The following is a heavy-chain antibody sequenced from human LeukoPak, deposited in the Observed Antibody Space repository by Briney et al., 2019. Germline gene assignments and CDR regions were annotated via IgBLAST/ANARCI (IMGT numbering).Heavy chain of an antibody. V-gene: IGHV1-69*06. Sequence: VASVKVSCKASGYTFTGYYMHWARQAPGQGLEWMGGIIPIFGTTNYARKFRGRVTLTADKSTRTAYMELSSLRSEDTAVYYCARDNDSRDPPHFDYWGQGTLVTVSS. D-gene: IGHD3-16*01. J-gene: IGHJ4*02. CDR3: ARDNDSRDPPHFDY. CDR2: IIPIFGTT. CDR1: GYTFTGYY.